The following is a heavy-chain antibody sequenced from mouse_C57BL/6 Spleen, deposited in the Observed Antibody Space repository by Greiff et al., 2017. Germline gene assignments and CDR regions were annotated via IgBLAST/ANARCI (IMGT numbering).Heavy chain of an antibody. CDR2: IYPRSGNT. J-gene: IGHJ4*01. V-gene: IGHV1-81*01. D-gene: IGHD2-5*01. Sequence: QVQLQQSGAELARPGASVKLSCKASGYTFTSYGISWVKQRTGQGLEWIGEIYPRSGNTYYNEKVKGKATLTADKSSSTAYMELRSLPSEDAAVYFGARRGSYSNYDAMDYWGQGTSVTVSA. CDR3: ARRGSYSNYDAMDY. CDR1: GYTFTSYG.